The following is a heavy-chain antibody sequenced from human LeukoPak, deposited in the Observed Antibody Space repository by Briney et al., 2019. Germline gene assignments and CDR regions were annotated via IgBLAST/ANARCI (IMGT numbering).Heavy chain of an antibody. CDR1: GFTFSSYA. CDR2: ISSNGGST. J-gene: IGHJ5*02. D-gene: IGHD1-1*01. CDR3: ARSGPGTTLDWFDP. V-gene: IGHV3-64*01. Sequence: PGRSLRLSCAASGFTFSSYAMHWVRQAPGKGLEYVSAISSNGGSTYYANSVKGRFTISRDNSKNTLYLQMGSLRAEDMAVYYCARSGPGTTLDWFDPWGQGTLVTVSS.